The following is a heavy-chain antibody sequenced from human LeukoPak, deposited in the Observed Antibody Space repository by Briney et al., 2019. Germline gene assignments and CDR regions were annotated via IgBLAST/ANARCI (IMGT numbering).Heavy chain of an antibody. Sequence: GGSLRLSCAASGFTFSSYAMSWVRQAPGKGLEGVSAISGSGGSTYYADSVKGRFTISRDNSKNTLYLQMNSLRAEDTAVYYCAKASSWYHYYYYMDVWGKGTTVTVSS. V-gene: IGHV3-23*01. CDR3: AKASSWYHYYYYMDV. J-gene: IGHJ6*03. CDR1: GFTFSSYA. CDR2: ISGSGGST. D-gene: IGHD6-13*01.